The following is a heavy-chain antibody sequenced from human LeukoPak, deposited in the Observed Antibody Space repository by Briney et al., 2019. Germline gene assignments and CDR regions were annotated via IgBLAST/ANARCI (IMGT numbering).Heavy chain of an antibody. CDR1: GFPFSSYE. CDR3: ARDSVGDLLDY. D-gene: IGHD4-17*01. J-gene: IGHJ4*02. CDR2: IDSSGITI. Sequence: PGGSLRLSCEGSGFPFSSYEMNWLRQAPGKGLEWVSHIDSSGITIYYADSVKGRFTISRDNAKNSICLQMDSLRVEDTAIYYCARDSVGDLLDYWGQGTLVTVSS. V-gene: IGHV3-48*03.